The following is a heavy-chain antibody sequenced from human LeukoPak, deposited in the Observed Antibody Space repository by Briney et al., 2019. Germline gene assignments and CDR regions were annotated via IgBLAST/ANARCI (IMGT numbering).Heavy chain of an antibody. CDR2: IYYSGST. CDR3: ARCLVYGDYVGDTFDY. CDR1: GGSISSSYY. Sequence: PSETLSLTCTVSGGSISSSYYWSWIRQPPGKGLEWIGYIYYSGSTNYNPSLKSRVTISVDTSKNQFSLKLSSVTAADTAVYYCARCLVYGDYVGDTFDYWGQGTLVTVSS. D-gene: IGHD4-17*01. J-gene: IGHJ4*02. V-gene: IGHV4-61*01.